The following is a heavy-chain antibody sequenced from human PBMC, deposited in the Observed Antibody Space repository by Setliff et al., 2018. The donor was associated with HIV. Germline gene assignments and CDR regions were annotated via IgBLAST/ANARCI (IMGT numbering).Heavy chain of an antibody. CDR1: GFTFSSYG. CDR2: IRYTGSNK. J-gene: IGHJ6*02. Sequence: GGSLRLSCAASGFTFSSYGIHWVRQAPGKGLEWVAFIRYTGSNKYYADSVKGRFAISRDNSKNTLYLQMNSLRAEDTAVYYCAKDFPPPNGMDVWGQGTTVTVSS. CDR3: AKDFPPPNGMDV. V-gene: IGHV3-30*02.